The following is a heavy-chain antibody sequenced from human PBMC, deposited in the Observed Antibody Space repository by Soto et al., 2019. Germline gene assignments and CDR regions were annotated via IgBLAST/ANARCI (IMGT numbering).Heavy chain of an antibody. CDR1: GFTFSSYA. Sequence: GGSLRLSCAASGFTFSSYAMHWVRQAPGKGLEWVAVISYDGSNKYYADSVKGRFTISRDNSKNTLYLQMNSLRAEDTAVYYCARVGDYGDYDPFKSYFDYWGQGTLVTVSS. V-gene: IGHV3-30-3*01. CDR2: ISYDGSNK. D-gene: IGHD4-17*01. J-gene: IGHJ4*02. CDR3: ARVGDYGDYDPFKSYFDY.